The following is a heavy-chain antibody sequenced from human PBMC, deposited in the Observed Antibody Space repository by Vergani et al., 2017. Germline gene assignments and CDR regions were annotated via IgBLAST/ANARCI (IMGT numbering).Heavy chain of an antibody. J-gene: IGHJ4*02. CDR2: IYYRGST. Sequence: QLQLQESGPGLVKPSETLSLTCTVSGGSISSSSYYWGWIRQPPGKGLEWIGSIYYRGSTYYNPSLKSRVTISVDTSKNQFSLKLSSVTAADTAVYYCARHGAVAGTGGNFDYWGQGTLVTVSS. V-gene: IGHV4-39*01. D-gene: IGHD6-19*01. CDR3: ARHGAVAGTGGNFDY. CDR1: GGSISSSSYY.